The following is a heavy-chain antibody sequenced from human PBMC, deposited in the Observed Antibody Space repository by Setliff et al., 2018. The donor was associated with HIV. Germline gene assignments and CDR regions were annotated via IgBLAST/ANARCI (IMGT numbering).Heavy chain of an antibody. Sequence: ASVKVSCKASGYTFTTYGISWVRQAPGHGLEWMGWISPNFGHTNYAQNFLGRVTMTIDTSTSRAYMELRSLRSDGTAVYFCARLGSGWSDSYYYAMDIWGQGTTVTVSS. J-gene: IGHJ6*02. CDR1: GYTFTTYG. V-gene: IGHV1-18*01. D-gene: IGHD6-19*01. CDR3: ARLGSGWSDSYYYAMDI. CDR2: ISPNFGHT.